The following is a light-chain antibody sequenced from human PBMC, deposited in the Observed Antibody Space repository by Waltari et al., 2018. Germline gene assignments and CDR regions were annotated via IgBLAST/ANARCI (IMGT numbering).Light chain of an antibody. CDR1: SGSIGSGY. V-gene: IGLV6-57*03. J-gene: IGLJ3*02. CDR3: QSFDSTNPWV. Sequence: NFMLTQPHSVSESPGKTITISCTRSSGSIGSGYVQWYQQRPGSAPTTMNYEDKKRPTGVPARFSGSIDSSSNSASLTISGLKTEDEADYYCQSFDSTNPWVFGGGTTLTVL. CDR2: EDK.